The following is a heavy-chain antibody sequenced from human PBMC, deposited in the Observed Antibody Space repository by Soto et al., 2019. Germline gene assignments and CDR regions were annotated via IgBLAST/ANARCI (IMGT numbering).Heavy chain of an antibody. Sequence: PGGSLRLSCAASGFSFRSTAMSWVRQAPGKGLEWVSTISDTGDSTYFADPVKGRFIISRDNFRNTLDLQMNRLRVDDTAVYYCAKGNVVYDPMDVWGQGTTVTVSS. CDR2: ISDTGDST. CDR3: AKGNVVYDPMDV. V-gene: IGHV3-23*01. D-gene: IGHD2-8*02. J-gene: IGHJ6*02. CDR1: GFSFRSTA.